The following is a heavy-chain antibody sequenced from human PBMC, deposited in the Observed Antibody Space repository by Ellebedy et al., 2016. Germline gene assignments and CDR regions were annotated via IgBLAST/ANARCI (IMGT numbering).Heavy chain of an antibody. Sequence: ASVKVSXXASGYTFTSYDINWVRQATGQGLEWMGWMNPNSGNTGYAQKFQGRVTMTRNTSISTAYMELSSLRSEDTAVYYCARGKKGCSSTSCYAGNFDPWGQGTLVTVSS. D-gene: IGHD2-2*01. CDR2: MNPNSGNT. CDR1: GYTFTSYD. J-gene: IGHJ5*02. CDR3: ARGKKGCSSTSCYAGNFDP. V-gene: IGHV1-8*01.